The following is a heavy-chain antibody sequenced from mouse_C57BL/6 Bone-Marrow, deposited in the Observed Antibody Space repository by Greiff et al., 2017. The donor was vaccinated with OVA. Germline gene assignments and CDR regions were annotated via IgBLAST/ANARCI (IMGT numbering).Heavy chain of an antibody. J-gene: IGHJ2*01. V-gene: IGHV1-54*01. CDR2: INPGSGGT. Sequence: QVQLKESGAELVRPGTSVKVSCKASGYAFTNYLIEWVKQRPGQGLEWIGVINPGSGGTNYNEKFKGKATLTADKSSSTSYMQLSSLTSEDSAVYVGARSKGYYGSSYPDYWGQGTTLTVSS. D-gene: IGHD1-1*01. CDR3: ARSKGYYGSSYPDY. CDR1: GYAFTNYL.